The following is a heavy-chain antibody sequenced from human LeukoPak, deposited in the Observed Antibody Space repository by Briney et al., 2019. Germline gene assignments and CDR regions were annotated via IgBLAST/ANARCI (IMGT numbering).Heavy chain of an antibody. D-gene: IGHD4-17*01. CDR2: ISWNSGSI. V-gene: IGHV3-9*01. CDR3: AKGSGGDYGGDAFDI. CDR1: GFTFDDYA. Sequence: GGSLRLSCAASGFTFDDYAMHWVRQAPGKGLEWVSGISWNSGSIGYADSVKDRFTISRDNAKNSLYLQMNSLRAEDTALYYCAKGSGGDYGGDAFDIWGQGTMVTVSS. J-gene: IGHJ3*02.